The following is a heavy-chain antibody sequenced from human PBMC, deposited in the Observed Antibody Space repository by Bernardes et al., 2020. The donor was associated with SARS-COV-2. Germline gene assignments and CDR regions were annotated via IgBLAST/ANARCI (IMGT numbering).Heavy chain of an antibody. CDR3: ARHPPREWAVLGEFDY. CDR2: IYYPGNT. D-gene: IGHD1-26*01. V-gene: IGHV4-59*08. CDR1: GASTGRYY. J-gene: IGHJ4*02. Sequence: GSPSLTPTFSGASTGRYYSSWILPPPGKGLERIGYIYYPGNTNYNPSLKSRVTMSIGTSKTQFSLKLSSVTAADTAVYYCARHPPREWAVLGEFDYWGQGTLVTVSS.